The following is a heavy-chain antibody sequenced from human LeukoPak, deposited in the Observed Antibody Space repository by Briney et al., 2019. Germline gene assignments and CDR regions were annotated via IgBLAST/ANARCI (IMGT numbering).Heavy chain of an antibody. Sequence: ASVKVSCKASGYTFTSYEINWVRQANGQGLEWMGWMNPNYGNTGYAQTFQGRVTMTRNTSISTAYMELSSLRSEDTAVYYCARALREIILWSLCSGGSCYTYYFDYWGQGTLVTVSS. J-gene: IGHJ4*02. CDR3: ARALREIILWSLCSGGSCYTYYFDY. D-gene: IGHD2-15*01. V-gene: IGHV1-8*01. CDR2: MNPNYGNT. CDR1: GYTFTSYE.